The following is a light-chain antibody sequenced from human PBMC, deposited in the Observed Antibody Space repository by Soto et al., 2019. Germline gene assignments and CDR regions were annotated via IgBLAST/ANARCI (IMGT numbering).Light chain of an antibody. J-gene: IGKJ1*01. CDR2: KAS. V-gene: IGKV1-5*03. CDR1: QTIRRW. Sequence: IRLTQSPSTLSASIAHRVTITCRARQTIRRWLAWYQQKTRKAPKRLIYKASTLKSGVPSRLSGSGSGTEFTLTISSLQPDDFATYYCQHSNSYSEAFGQGTRVDI. CDR3: QHSNSYSEA.